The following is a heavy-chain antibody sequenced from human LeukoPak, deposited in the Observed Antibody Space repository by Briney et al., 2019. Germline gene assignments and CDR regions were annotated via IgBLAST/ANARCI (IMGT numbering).Heavy chain of an antibody. CDR3: ARVPGQASLDI. D-gene: IGHD2-2*01. J-gene: IGHJ3*02. CDR2: IHYSGSS. V-gene: IGHV4-59*08. Sequence: PSETLSLTCTVSGGSISSYYWGWIRQSPGKGLEWIGYIHYSGSSDYNPSLRSRVTISLGTSRNQISLKLIFVTAADTAVYYCARVPGQASLDIWGQGTMVTVSS. CDR1: GGSISSYY.